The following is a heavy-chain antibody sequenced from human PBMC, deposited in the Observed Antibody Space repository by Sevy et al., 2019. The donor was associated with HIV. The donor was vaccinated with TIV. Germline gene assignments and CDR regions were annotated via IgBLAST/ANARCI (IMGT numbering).Heavy chain of an antibody. CDR2: ISSSSSYI. V-gene: IGHV3-21*01. CDR3: ARVGITMIDYYYYYMDV. CDR1: GFTFSSYS. J-gene: IGHJ6*03. Sequence: GGSLRLSCAASGFTFSSYSMNWVRQAPGKGLEWVSSISSSSSYIYYADSVKGRFTISRDNAKNSLYLQMNSLRAEATAVYYCARVGITMIDYYYYYMDVWGKGTTVTVSS. D-gene: IGHD3-22*01.